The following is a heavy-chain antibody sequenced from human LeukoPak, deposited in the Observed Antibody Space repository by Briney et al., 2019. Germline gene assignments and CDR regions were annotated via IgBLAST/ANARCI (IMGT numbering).Heavy chain of an antibody. J-gene: IGHJ6*03. D-gene: IGHD3-10*01. CDR2: MNPNSGNT. V-gene: IGHV1-8*03. Sequence: ASVKVSCKASGYTFTNYDINWVRQATGQGLEWMGWMNPNSGNTGYAQKFQGRVTITRNTSISTAYMELSSLRSEDTAVYYCARAVGGYYYYYMDVWGKGTTVTVSS. CDR1: GYTFTNYD. CDR3: ARAVGGYYYYYMDV.